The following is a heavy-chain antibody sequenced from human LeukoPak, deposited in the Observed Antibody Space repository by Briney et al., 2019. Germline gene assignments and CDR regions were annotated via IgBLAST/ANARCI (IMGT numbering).Heavy chain of an antibody. D-gene: IGHD4/OR15-4a*01. Sequence: GGSLRLSCVASGFNFSNYWMSWVRQAPVEGLEWVANIKQDGSEKYYVDSVEGRFTISRDNAKNSLFLQMNSLRAEDTAVYYCAREDSGEPFDYWGQGTLVTVPS. CDR2: IKQDGSEK. J-gene: IGHJ4*02. CDR3: AREDSGEPFDY. CDR1: GFNFSNYW. V-gene: IGHV3-7*01.